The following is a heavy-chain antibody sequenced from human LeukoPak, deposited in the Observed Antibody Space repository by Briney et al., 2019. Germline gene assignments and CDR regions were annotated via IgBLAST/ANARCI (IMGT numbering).Heavy chain of an antibody. Sequence: SETLSLTCTVSGGSISSGSYYWSWIRQPAGKGLEWIGRIYTSGSTNYNPSFKSRVTISVDTSKNQFSLKLSSVTAADTAVYYCARLYSYDFWSEGAFDIWGQGTMVTVSS. CDR2: IYTSGST. J-gene: IGHJ3*02. CDR1: GGSISSGSYY. V-gene: IGHV4-61*02. D-gene: IGHD3-3*01. CDR3: ARLYSYDFWSEGAFDI.